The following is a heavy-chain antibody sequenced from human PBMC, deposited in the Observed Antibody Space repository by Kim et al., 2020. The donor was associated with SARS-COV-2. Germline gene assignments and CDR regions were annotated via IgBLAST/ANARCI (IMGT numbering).Heavy chain of an antibody. CDR1: GGSISSSSYY. CDR3: ARPEVRAIEGYSGSYYAASLILDY. D-gene: IGHD1-26*01. J-gene: IGHJ4*02. V-gene: IGHV4-39*01. CDR2: IYYSGST. Sequence: SETLSLTCTVSGGSISSSSYYWGWIRQPPGKGLEWIGSIYYSGSTYYNPSLKSRVTISVDTSKNQFSLKLSSVTAADTAVYYCARPEVRAIEGYSGSYYAASLILDYWGQGTLVTVSS.